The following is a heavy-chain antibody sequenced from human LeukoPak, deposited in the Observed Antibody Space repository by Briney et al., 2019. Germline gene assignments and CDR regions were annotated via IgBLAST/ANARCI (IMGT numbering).Heavy chain of an antibody. J-gene: IGHJ4*02. CDR3: ARSGGYCSSTSCYAFDY. CDR2: IYPGDPDT. D-gene: IGHD2-2*03. V-gene: IGHV5-51*01. Sequence: GESLKISCKGSGYSFTNYWIGWVRQMPGKGLEWMGIIYPGDPDTRYSPSFQGQVTISADKSISTAYLQWSSLKASDTAIYYCARSGGYCSSTSCYAFDYWGQGTLVTVSS. CDR1: GYSFTNYW.